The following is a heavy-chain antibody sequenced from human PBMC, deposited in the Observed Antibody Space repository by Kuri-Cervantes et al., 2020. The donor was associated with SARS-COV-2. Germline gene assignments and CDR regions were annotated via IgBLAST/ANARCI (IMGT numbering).Heavy chain of an antibody. D-gene: IGHD6-6*01. CDR3: ARWLERSYSSSSYYYYGMDV. J-gene: IGHJ6*02. CDR1: GGTFSSYA. V-gene: IGHV1-69*10. CDR2: IIPILGIA. Sequence: SVKVSCKASGGTFSSYAIGWVRQAPGQGLEWMGGIIPILGIANYAQKFQGRVTITADKSTSTAYMELSSLRSEDTAVYYCARWLERSYSSSSYYYYGMDVWGQGTTVTVSS.